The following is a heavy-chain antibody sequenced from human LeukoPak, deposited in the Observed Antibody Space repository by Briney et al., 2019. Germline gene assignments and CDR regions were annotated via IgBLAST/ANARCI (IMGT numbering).Heavy chain of an antibody. CDR3: ARDPYFDAFDM. D-gene: IGHD3-3*01. V-gene: IGHV3-20*04. Sequence: GGSLRLSCAASGFTFDDYGMSWVRQAPGKGLEWVSGINWNGGSTGYADSVKGRFTISRDNAKNSLYLQMNSLRVEDTAMYYCARDPYFDAFDMWGQGTMVTVSS. CDR1: GFTFDDYG. CDR2: INWNGGST. J-gene: IGHJ3*02.